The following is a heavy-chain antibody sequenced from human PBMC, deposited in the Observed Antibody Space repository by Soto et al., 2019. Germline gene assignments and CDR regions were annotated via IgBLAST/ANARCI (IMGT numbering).Heavy chain of an antibody. CDR2: ISAHNGNT. D-gene: IGHD1-1*01. CDR1: GYIFPSYG. V-gene: IGHV1-18*01. J-gene: IGHJ4*02. CDR3: ARGRYGDY. Sequence: QVHLVQSGAEVKKPGASEKVSCKAAGYIFPSYGITWVRQAPGQGLEWMGWISAHNGNTDYAQKLQGRVIVTRDTSASTAYMELRSLISDDTAVYYCARGRYGDYWGQGALVTVSS.